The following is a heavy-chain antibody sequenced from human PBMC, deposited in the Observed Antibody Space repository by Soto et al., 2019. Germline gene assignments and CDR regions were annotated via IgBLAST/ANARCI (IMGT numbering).Heavy chain of an antibody. CDR2: ISAYNGNT. CDR1: GYTFTSYG. J-gene: IGHJ5*02. Sequence: ASVKVSCKASGYTFTSYGISWVRQAPGQGLEWMGWISAYNGNTNYAQKLQGRVTMTTDTSTSTAYMELRSLRSDDTAVYYCARVSIGYCSSTSCPNWFDPWGQGTLVTVS. CDR3: ARVSIGYCSSTSCPNWFDP. D-gene: IGHD2-2*01. V-gene: IGHV1-18*01.